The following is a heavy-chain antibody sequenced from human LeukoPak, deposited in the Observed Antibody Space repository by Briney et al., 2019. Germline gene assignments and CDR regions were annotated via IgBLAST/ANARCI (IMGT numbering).Heavy chain of an antibody. Sequence: GGSLRLSCAGSGFTFRRYNVNWVRQAPGKGLEWVASVNTVSSYIYYADSMRGRFTISRDNAKNSLFLQMNSLRAEDTAVYYCARLRRNSDRSDFFYYYDHWGQGTLVTVSS. CDR2: VNTVSSYI. D-gene: IGHD3-22*01. J-gene: IGHJ4*02. CDR1: GFTFRRYN. CDR3: ARLRRNSDRSDFFYYYDH. V-gene: IGHV3-21*01.